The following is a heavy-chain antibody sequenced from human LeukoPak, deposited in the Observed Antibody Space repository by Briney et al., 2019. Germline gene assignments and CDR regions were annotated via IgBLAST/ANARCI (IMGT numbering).Heavy chain of an antibody. CDR2: MNPNSGNT. CDR3: ARGQLVVVAATQAEYFQH. D-gene: IGHD2-15*01. J-gene: IGHJ1*01. Sequence: WASVKVSCKASGYTFTSYDINWVRQATGQGLEWMGWMNPNSGNTGYAQKFQGRVTMTRNTSISTAYMELSSLRSEDTAVYYCARGQLVVVAATQAEYFQHWGQGTLVTASS. V-gene: IGHV1-8*01. CDR1: GYTFTSYD.